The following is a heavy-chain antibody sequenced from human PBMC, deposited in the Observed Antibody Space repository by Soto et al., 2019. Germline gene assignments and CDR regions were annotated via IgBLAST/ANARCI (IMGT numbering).Heavy chain of an antibody. D-gene: IGHD3-3*01. V-gene: IGHV1-18*01. J-gene: IGHJ6*04. CDR1: GYTFTSYG. CDR3: ARGVITIFGVVIPELDV. CDR2: ISAYNGNT. Sequence: QVQLVQSGAEVKKPGASVKVSCKASGYTFTSYGISWVRQAPGQGLEWMGWISAYNGNTNYAQKLQGRVTMTTDTSTSTAYMGLRSLRSDDTAVYYCARGVITIFGVVIPELDVWGKGTTVTVSS.